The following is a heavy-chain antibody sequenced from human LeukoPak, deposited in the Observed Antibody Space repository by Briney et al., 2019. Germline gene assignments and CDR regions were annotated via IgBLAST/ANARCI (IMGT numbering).Heavy chain of an antibody. V-gene: IGHV1-46*01. J-gene: IGHJ6*03. Sequence: ASVKVSCKASGYTFTSYYMHWVRQAPGQGLEWMGIINPSGGSTSYAQKFQGRVTMTRDMSTSTVYMELSSLRSEDTAVYYSARDYCSSTSCSENYYYMDVWGKGTTVTVSS. CDR3: ARDYCSSTSCSENYYYMDV. CDR1: GYTFTSYY. D-gene: IGHD2-2*01. CDR2: INPSGGST.